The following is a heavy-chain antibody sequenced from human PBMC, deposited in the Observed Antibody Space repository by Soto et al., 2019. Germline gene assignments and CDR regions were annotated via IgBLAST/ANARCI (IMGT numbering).Heavy chain of an antibody. V-gene: IGHV3-72*01. CDR3: TRISLVGASGGRYFDY. CDR2: IKNKANSYTT. D-gene: IGHD1-26*01. CDR1: GFIFSDHY. J-gene: IGHJ4*02. Sequence: VQLVESGGGLVQPGGSLRLSCAASGFIFSDHYMDWVRQAPGKGLEWVGRIKNKANSYTTEYAASVKGRFTISRDDSKKSLYLPMNSLKTGDPAVYYCTRISLVGASGGRYFDYWGQGTLLTVSS.